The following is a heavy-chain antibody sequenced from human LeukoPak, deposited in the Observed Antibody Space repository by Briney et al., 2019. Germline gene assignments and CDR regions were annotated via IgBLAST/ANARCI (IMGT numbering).Heavy chain of an antibody. Sequence: GGSLRLSCAASRFTFSSYSMNWVRQAPGKGLEWVSSISSSSSHIYYADTVKGRFTISRDNAKNSLYLQMNSLRAEDTAVYYCARVAAAAVHDWGQGTLVTVSS. CDR2: ISSSSSHI. V-gene: IGHV3-21*01. CDR1: RFTFSSYS. CDR3: ARVAAAAVHD. J-gene: IGHJ4*02. D-gene: IGHD6-13*01.